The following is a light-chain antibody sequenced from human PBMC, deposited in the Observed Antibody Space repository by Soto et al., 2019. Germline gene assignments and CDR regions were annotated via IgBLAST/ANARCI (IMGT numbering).Light chain of an antibody. CDR2: DAS. Sequence: PGEIVTLSCRASQSVSSSYLTWYQQKPGQAPRLLIYDASNRATGIPARFSGSGSGTDFTLTISSLEPEDFAVYYCQQRSNWPPITFGQGTRLENK. V-gene: IGKV3-11*01. J-gene: IGKJ5*01. CDR1: QSVSSSY. CDR3: QQRSNWPPIT.